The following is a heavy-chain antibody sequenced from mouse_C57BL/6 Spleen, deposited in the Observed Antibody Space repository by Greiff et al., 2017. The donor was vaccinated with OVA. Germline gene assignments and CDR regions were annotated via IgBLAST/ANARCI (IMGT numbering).Heavy chain of an antibody. D-gene: IGHD1-1*01. V-gene: IGHV5-17*01. CDR2: ISSGSSTI. CDR1: GFTFSDYG. Sequence: DVHLVESGGGLVKPGGSLKLSCAASGFTFSDYGMHWVRQAPEKGLEWVAYISSGSSTIYYADTVKGRFTISRDNAKNTLFLQMTSLRSEDTAMYYCARAGDYYYGSSYWFAYWGQGTLVTVSA. CDR3: ARAGDYYYGSSYWFAY. J-gene: IGHJ3*01.